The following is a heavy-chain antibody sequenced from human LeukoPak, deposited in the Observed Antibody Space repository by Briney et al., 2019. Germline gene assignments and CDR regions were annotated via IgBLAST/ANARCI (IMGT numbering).Heavy chain of an antibody. Sequence: GASVKVSCKSSGYTFIAYYMHWVRRAPGQGLEWMGRINPNSGDTDYAQKFQGRVTMTSDTSISTAYMELSRLRSDDTAVYYCASGYNSGWTFDYWGQGTLVTVSS. CDR1: GYTFIAYY. V-gene: IGHV1-2*06. J-gene: IGHJ4*02. CDR3: ASGYNSGWTFDY. D-gene: IGHD5-12*01. CDR2: INPNSGDT.